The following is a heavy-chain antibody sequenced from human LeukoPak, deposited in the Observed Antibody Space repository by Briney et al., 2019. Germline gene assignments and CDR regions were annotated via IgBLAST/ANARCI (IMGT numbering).Heavy chain of an antibody. CDR1: GFTFSTYS. J-gene: IGHJ4*02. Sequence: GRSLRLSCAASGFTFSTYSMNWVRQAQGEGLDLFSSISSSGTYIYYADSVKGRFTISRDNSRKTLYLQMNSLRAEDTAVYYCATAGRLSYYFDYWGQGTLVTVSS. CDR2: ISSSGTYI. CDR3: ATAGRLSYYFDY. V-gene: IGHV3-21*04. D-gene: IGHD6-6*01.